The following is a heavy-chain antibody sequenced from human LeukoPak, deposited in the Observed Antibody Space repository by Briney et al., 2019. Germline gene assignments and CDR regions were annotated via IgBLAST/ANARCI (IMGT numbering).Heavy chain of an antibody. D-gene: IGHD6-6*01. CDR2: IGASGGTT. V-gene: IGHV3-23*01. Sequence: GGSLRLSCAGTGFTFSNYGMIWARQALGKGLEWVSAIGASGGTTYYADSVRGRLTISRDNSRNTMYLQMNNLRAEDTALYYCAKLVDSASTCWGQGTLVTVSS. CDR1: GFTFSNYG. CDR3: AKLVDSASTC. J-gene: IGHJ4*02.